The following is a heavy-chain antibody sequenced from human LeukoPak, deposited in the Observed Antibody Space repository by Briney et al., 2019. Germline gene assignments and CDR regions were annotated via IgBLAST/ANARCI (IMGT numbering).Heavy chain of an antibody. CDR3: ARLRWGSYRLDV. D-gene: IGHD3-16*02. CDR2: IYYSGNT. Sequence: PSETLSLTCTVSGGPISSSSYYWGWVRQPPGKGLEWIGSIYYSGNTFYNPSLKSRVTISVDTSKSQFSLKLRSVTAADTAVYYCARLRWGSYRLDVWGQGTTVTVSS. CDR1: GGPISSSSYY. V-gene: IGHV4-39*01. J-gene: IGHJ6*02.